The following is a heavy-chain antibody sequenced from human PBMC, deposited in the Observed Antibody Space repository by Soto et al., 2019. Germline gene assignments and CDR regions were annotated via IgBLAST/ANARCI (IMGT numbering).Heavy chain of an antibody. V-gene: IGHV4-38-2*01. J-gene: IGHJ4*02. D-gene: IGHD3-22*01. CDR3: ARGRNYYDSVIGFDY. Sequence: SETLSLTCAVSGYSISSGYYWGWIRQPPGKGLEWIGSIYHSGSTYYNPSLKSRVTISVDTSKNQFSLKLSSVTAADTAVYYCARGRNYYDSVIGFDYWGQGTLVTVSS. CDR1: GYSISSGYY. CDR2: IYHSGST.